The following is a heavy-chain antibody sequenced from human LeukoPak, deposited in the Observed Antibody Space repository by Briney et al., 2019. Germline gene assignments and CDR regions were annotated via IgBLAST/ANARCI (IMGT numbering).Heavy chain of an antibody. CDR2: IYYSGST. D-gene: IGHD3-16*02. J-gene: IGHJ6*03. CDR1: GGSISSSSYY. Sequence: SETLSLTCTVSGGSISSSSYYWGWIRQPPGKGLEWIGSIYYSGSTYYNPSLKSRVTISVDTSKNQFSLKLSSVTAADTAVYYCANIPGASPVPYYAFGGVIGGYYMDVWGKGTTVTISS. CDR3: ANIPGASPVPYYAFGGVIGGYYMDV. V-gene: IGHV4-39*01.